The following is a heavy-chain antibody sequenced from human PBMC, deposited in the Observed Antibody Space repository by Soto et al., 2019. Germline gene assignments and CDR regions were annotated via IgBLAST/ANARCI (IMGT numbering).Heavy chain of an antibody. V-gene: IGHV4-59*08. CDR1: GGSISSYY. D-gene: IGHD6-19*01. CDR3: GGRRYSRGWYPSNY. J-gene: IGHJ4*02. Sequence: SETLSLTCTVSGGSISSYYWSWIRQPPGKGLEWIGYIYYSGSTNYNPSLKSRVTISVDTSKNQFSLKLSSVTAADTAVCYCGGRRYSRGWYPSNYWGQETLVTFS. CDR2: IYYSGST.